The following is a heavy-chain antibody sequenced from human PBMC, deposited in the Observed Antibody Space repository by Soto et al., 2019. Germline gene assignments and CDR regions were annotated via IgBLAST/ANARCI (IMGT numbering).Heavy chain of an antibody. D-gene: IGHD3-3*02. V-gene: IGHV4-39*01. CDR3: ASPKIAFYNWFDP. J-gene: IGHJ5*02. CDR2: IYYSGST. CDR1: GGSISSSSYY. Sequence: QLQLQESGPGLVRPSETLSLTCTVSGGSISSSSYYWGWIRQPPGKGLEWIGSIYYSGSTYYNPSLKSRVTIAVDTSENLFALKLSSVTAADTAVYYCASPKIAFYNWFDPLRQGTLVTVSS.